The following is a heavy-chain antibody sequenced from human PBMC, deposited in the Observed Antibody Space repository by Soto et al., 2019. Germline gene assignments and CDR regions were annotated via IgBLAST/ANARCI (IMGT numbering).Heavy chain of an antibody. CDR2: ISSNAGTI. Sequence: GGSLRLSCAASGFTFSDYYMTWIRQAPGKGLEWISYISSNAGTIRYADSVKGRFTISRDNAENSLYLQMNSLRAEDTAVYFCARALRKVLPTAIAHYYYYHYMDVWGKGTTVTVSS. V-gene: IGHV3-11*01. J-gene: IGHJ6*03. D-gene: IGHD1-26*01. CDR3: ARALRKVLPTAIAHYYYYHYMDV. CDR1: GFTFSDYY.